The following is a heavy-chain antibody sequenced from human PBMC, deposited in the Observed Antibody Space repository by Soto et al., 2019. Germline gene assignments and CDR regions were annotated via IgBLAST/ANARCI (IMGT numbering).Heavy chain of an antibody. Sequence: LXLSCAASGFTFSTYFMHSVGHTPGTGLVWVSRTCRYGRELYYADSVKGRFTISRDDAKNTLYLQMDSLRVEDTGIYYCVRGTTAWRGMDYWGQGALVSVSS. V-gene: IGHV3-74*01. D-gene: IGHD1-1*01. J-gene: IGHJ4*02. CDR1: GFTFSTYF. CDR2: TCRYGREL. CDR3: VRGTTAWRGMDY.